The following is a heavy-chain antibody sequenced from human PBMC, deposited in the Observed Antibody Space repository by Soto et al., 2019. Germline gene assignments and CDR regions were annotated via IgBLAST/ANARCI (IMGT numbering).Heavy chain of an antibody. CDR2: IIPIFGTA. V-gene: IGHV1-69*13. J-gene: IGHJ4*02. CDR1: GGTFSSYA. D-gene: IGHD2-2*01. CDR3: ARDVDGKDIVVVPAATNFDY. Sequence: SVKVSCKASGGTFSSYAISWVRQAPGQGLEWMGGIIPIFGTANYAQKFQGRVTITADESTSTAYMELSSLRSEDTAVYYCARDVDGKDIVVVPAATNFDYWGQGTLVTVSS.